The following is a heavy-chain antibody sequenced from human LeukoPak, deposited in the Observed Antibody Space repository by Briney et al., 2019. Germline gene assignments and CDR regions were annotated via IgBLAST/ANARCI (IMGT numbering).Heavy chain of an antibody. J-gene: IGHJ4*02. CDR3: ANDGDSSGWFPLDY. Sequence: GGSLRLSCAASGFTFSSYAMSWVRQAPGKGLEWVSAISGSGGSTYYVDSVKGRFTISRDNSKNTLYLQMNSLRAEDTAVYYCANDGDSSGWFPLDYWGQGTLVTVSS. CDR2: ISGSGGST. V-gene: IGHV3-23*01. D-gene: IGHD6-19*01. CDR1: GFTFSSYA.